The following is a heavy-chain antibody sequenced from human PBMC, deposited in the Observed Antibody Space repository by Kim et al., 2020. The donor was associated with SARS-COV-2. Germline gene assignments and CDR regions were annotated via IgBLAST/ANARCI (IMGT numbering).Heavy chain of an antibody. Sequence: KGRFTISRDNSKNTLYLQMNSLRAEDTAVYYCAKDFPSKDTALYYGMDVWGQGTTVTVSS. J-gene: IGHJ6*02. CDR3: AKDFPSKDTALYYGMDV. V-gene: IGHV3-23*01. D-gene: IGHD5-18*01.